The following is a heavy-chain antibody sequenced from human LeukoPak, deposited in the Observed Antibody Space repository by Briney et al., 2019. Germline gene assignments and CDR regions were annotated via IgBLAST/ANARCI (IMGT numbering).Heavy chain of an antibody. CDR2: ISSSSSSI. D-gene: IGHD3-22*01. J-gene: IGHJ3*02. CDR3: ASFEGGYTSSGAFDI. Sequence: GGSLRLSCAAPAFTFSTYGMTWVRQAPGKGLEWVSYISSSSSSIYYADSVKGRFTISRDNAKNSLYLQMNSLRAEDTAVYYCASFEGGYTSSGAFDIWGQGTMVTVSS. CDR1: AFTFSTYG. V-gene: IGHV3-48*01.